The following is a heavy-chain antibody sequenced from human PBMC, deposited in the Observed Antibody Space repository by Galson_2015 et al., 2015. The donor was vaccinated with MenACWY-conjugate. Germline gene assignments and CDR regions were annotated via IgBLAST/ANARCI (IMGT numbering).Heavy chain of an antibody. CDR1: GFGINAYW. CDR3: ARDVSPRGEKSNDWYDAFDV. J-gene: IGHJ3*01. D-gene: IGHD6-19*01. Sequence: SLRLSCAASGFGINAYWMTWVRQAPGKGLEWVANIKGDGSKENYVDSVKGRVTLSRDNAKNTLYLQMNSLRVEDTALYFCARDVSPRGEKSNDWYDAFDVWGQGTMVTVSS. CDR2: IKGDGSKE. V-gene: IGHV3-7*03.